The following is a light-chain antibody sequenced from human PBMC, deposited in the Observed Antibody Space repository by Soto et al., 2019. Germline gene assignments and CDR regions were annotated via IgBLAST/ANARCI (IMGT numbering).Light chain of an antibody. CDR2: KAS. Sequence: DIQMTQSPSTLSRSVGDRVPITCRASQTISSWLAWYQQKPGKAPKLLIYKASTLKSGVPSRFSGSGSGTEFTLTISSLQPDDFATYYCQHYNSYSEAFGQGTKV. CDR3: QHYNSYSEA. V-gene: IGKV1-5*03. CDR1: QTISSW. J-gene: IGKJ1*01.